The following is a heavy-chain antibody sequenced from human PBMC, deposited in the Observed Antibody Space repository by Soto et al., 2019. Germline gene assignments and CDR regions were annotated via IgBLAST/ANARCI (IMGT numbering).Heavy chain of an antibody. V-gene: IGHV1-69*13. CDR1: GGTFSSYA. CDR3: TRLILTGYDPYYGMDV. Sequence: ASVKVSCKASGGTFSSYAISWVRQAPGQGLEWMGGIIPIFGTANYAQKFQGRVTITADESTSTAYMELSSLKTEDTAVYYCTRLILTGYDPYYGMDVWGQGTTVTVSS. D-gene: IGHD3-9*01. CDR2: IIPIFGTA. J-gene: IGHJ6*02.